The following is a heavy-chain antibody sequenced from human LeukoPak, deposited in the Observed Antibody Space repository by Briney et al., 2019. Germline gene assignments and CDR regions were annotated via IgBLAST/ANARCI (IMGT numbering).Heavy chain of an antibody. CDR1: GYTFTSYA. CDR2: ISAYNGNT. Sequence: ASVKVSCKASGYTFTSYAMHWVRQAPGQGLEWMGWISAYNGNTNYAQKLQGRVTMTTDTSTSTAYMELRSLRSDDTAVYYCARATTVVTPGIDYWGQGTLVTVSS. V-gene: IGHV1-18*01. D-gene: IGHD4-23*01. CDR3: ARATTVVTPGIDY. J-gene: IGHJ4*02.